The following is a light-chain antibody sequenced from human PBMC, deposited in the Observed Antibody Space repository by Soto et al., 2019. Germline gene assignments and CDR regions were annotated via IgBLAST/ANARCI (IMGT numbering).Light chain of an antibody. V-gene: IGLV1-51*01. CDR1: SFNIGNNY. CDR2: HND. CDR3: GTWDSSMSAAGWV. J-gene: IGLJ3*02. Sequence: QSMLTQPPSVSAAPGQKVTISCSGSSFNIGNNYVSWFQQLPGAAPKLLIYHNDKRPSGIPDRFSGSKSGTSATLGITGLQTGDEADYYCGTWDSSMSAAGWVFGGGTKLTVL.